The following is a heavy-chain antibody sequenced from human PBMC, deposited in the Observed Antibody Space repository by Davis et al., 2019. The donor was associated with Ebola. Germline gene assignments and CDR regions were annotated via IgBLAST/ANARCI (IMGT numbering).Heavy chain of an antibody. Sequence: PGGSLRLSCAASGLTFSSYWMSWVRQAPGKGLEWVANIKQDGSEKYYVDSVKGRFTISRDNAKNSLYLQMNSLRAEDTAVYYCARDKRITMVRGVIDWFNPWGQGTLVTVSS. D-gene: IGHD3-10*01. J-gene: IGHJ5*02. V-gene: IGHV3-7*03. CDR1: GLTFSSYW. CDR2: IKQDGSEK. CDR3: ARDKRITMVRGVIDWFNP.